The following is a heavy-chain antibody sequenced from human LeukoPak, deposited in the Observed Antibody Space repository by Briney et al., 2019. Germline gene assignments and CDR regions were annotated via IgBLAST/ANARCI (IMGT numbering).Heavy chain of an antibody. J-gene: IGHJ4*02. CDR2: IIPIFGSA. Sequence: ASVKVSCKASRGTFSTDALSWVRQAPGQGLEWMGVIIPIFGSANYAQKFQGRVTVTTDESTNTAYMELSSLTSDDTAVYYCARARGGPAYYCDYWGQGTQVTVSS. CDR1: RGTFSTDA. D-gene: IGHD3-10*01. V-gene: IGHV1-69*05. CDR3: ARARGGPAYYCDY.